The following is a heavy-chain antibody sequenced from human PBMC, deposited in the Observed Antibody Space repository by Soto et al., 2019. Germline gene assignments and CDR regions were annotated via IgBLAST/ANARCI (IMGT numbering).Heavy chain of an antibody. V-gene: IGHV1-69*06. CDR3: ASKAACGGDCYAFDS. CDR2: SIPLFGTA. J-gene: IGHJ4*02. Sequence: QLYLVQSGAEVKKPGSSVKISCKASGGIFSSNTINWVRQAAGQGLEWMGGSIPLFGTANYAEKFQGRVTITEDKSTKTEYMELTSLRSEDTAVYYCASKAACGGDCYAFDSWGQGTLVTVSS. D-gene: IGHD2-21*02. CDR1: GGIFSSNT.